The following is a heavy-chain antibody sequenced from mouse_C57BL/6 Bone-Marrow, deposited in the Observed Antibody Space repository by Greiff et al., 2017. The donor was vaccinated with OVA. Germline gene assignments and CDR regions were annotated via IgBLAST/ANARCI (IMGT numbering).Heavy chain of an antibody. CDR3: ARHEDYGSSSAWFAY. J-gene: IGHJ3*01. V-gene: IGHV2-6-1*01. CDR1: GFSLTSYG. CDR2: IWSAGST. Sequence: QVQLKESGPGLVAPSQSLSITCTVSGFSLTSYGVHWVRQPLGKGLEWLVVIWSAGSTTYNSALKSRLSISKDNSKSQVFLKMNRLQTDDTAMYYCARHEDYGSSSAWFAYWGQGTLVTVSA. D-gene: IGHD1-1*01.